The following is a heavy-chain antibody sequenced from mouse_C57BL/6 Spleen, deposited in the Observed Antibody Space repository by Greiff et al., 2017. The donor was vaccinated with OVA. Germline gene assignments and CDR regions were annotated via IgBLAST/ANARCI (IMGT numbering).Heavy chain of an antibody. Sequence: EVKLVESGGGLVQPGGSLKLSCAASGFTFSDYYMYWVRQTPEKRLEWVAYISNGGGSTYYPDTVKGRFTISSDNAKNTLYLQMSRLKSEDTAMYYCARHQGDYFDYWGQGTTLTVSS. J-gene: IGHJ2*01. CDR3: ARHQGDYFDY. CDR1: GFTFSDYY. V-gene: IGHV5-12*01. D-gene: IGHD3-2*02. CDR2: ISNGGGST.